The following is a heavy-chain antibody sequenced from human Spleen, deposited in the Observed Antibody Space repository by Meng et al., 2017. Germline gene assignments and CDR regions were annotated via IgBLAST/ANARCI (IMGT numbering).Heavy chain of an antibody. CDR2: INSDGNTL. J-gene: IGHJ4*02. D-gene: IGHD4/OR15-4a*01. Sequence: EVHLVESGGGLVQPGGPLRLSCAASGFTFSNYWMHSVRQDPGKGLVWFSRINSDGNTLTYADSVKGRFTISRDDSKNTLYLQLNSLKTDDTAVYYCVTDSMTFVHYWGQGTLVTVSS. CDR1: GFTFSNYW. V-gene: IGHV3-74*01. CDR3: VTDSMTFVHY.